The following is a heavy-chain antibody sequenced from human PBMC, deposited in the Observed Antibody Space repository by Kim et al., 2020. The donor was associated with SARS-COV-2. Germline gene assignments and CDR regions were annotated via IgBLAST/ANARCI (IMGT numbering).Heavy chain of an antibody. D-gene: IGHD3-3*01. CDR2: IYSGGST. J-gene: IGHJ4*02. Sequence: GGSLRLSCAASGFTVSSNYMSWVRQAPGKGLEWVSVIYSGGSTYYADSVKGRFTISRDNSKNTLYLQMNSLRAEDTAVYYCAREWIFGVVKVAGYFDYWGQGTLVTVSS. V-gene: IGHV3-66*01. CDR3: AREWIFGVVKVAGYFDY. CDR1: GFTVSSNY.